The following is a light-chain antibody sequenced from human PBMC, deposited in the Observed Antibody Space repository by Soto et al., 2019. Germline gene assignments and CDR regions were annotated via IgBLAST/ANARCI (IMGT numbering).Light chain of an antibody. CDR1: QSLVYSDGNTY. V-gene: IGKV2-30*01. Sequence: DVVMTQSPLSLPVTLGQPASISCRSSQSLVYSDGNTYLSWFQQGPGQSPRRLIYKVSNRDSGVPDRLSGSGSGTDFTLKISRVEAEDVAVYYCMQGTHWPYTFGQGTKLEI. J-gene: IGKJ2*01. CDR2: KVS. CDR3: MQGTHWPYT.